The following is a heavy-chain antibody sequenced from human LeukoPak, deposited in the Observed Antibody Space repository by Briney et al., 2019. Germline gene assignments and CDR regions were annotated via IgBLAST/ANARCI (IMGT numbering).Heavy chain of an antibody. CDR3: TTDPLGYCTNGVCY. J-gene: IGHJ4*02. D-gene: IGHD2-8*01. CDR1: GLTVSSNY. Sequence: GGSLRLSCAASGLTVSSNYMSWVRQAPGKGLEWVSVIYGGGTTYYADSVKGRFTISRDNSKNTLYLQMNSLKTEDTAVYYCTTDPLGYCTNGVCYWGQGTLVTVSS. CDR2: IYGGGTT. V-gene: IGHV3-53*01.